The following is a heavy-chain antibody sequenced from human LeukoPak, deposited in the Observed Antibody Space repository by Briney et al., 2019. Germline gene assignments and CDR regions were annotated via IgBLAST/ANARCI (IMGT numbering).Heavy chain of an antibody. J-gene: IGHJ3*02. D-gene: IGHD3-3*01. CDR1: RFTFSNYW. CDR2: INQDGSKK. CDR3: AKTWPGGITIFGVVPYAFDI. Sequence: PGGSLRLSCVASRFTFSNYWMSWVRQAPGKGLEWVANINQDGSKKRYADSMKGRFTISRDNAKESLYLQLNSLRAEDTAVYYCAKTWPGGITIFGVVPYAFDIWGQGTMVTVSS. V-gene: IGHV3-7*01.